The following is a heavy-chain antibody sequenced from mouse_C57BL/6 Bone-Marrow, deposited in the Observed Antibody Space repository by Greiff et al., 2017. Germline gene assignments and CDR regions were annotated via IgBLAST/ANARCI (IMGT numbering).Heavy chain of an antibody. Sequence: LEWVAYISSGSSTIYYADTVKGRFTISRDNAKNTLFLQMTSLRSEDTAMYYCARDALLFAYWGQGTLVTVSA. CDR3: ARDALLFAY. J-gene: IGHJ3*01. V-gene: IGHV5-17*01. CDR2: ISSGSSTI.